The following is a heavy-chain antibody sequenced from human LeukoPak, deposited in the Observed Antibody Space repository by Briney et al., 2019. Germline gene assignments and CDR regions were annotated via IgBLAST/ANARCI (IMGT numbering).Heavy chain of an antibody. CDR2: MNPNSGNT. V-gene: IGHV1-8*01. CDR1: GYTFTSYD. CDR3: ARASGYYYPFDY. D-gene: IGHD3-22*01. J-gene: IGHJ4*02. Sequence: ASVKVSCKASGYTFTSYDINWVRQATGQVLEWMGWMNPNSGNTGYAQKFQGRVTMTRNTSISTAYMELSSLRSKDTAVYYCARASGYYYPFDYWGQGTLVTVSS.